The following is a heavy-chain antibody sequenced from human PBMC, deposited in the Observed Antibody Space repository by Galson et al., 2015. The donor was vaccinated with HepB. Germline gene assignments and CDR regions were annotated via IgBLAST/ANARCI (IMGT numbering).Heavy chain of an antibody. V-gene: IGHV3-7*01. Sequence: SLRLSCAASGFTFSSYWMSWVRQAPGKGLEWVANIKQDESEKYYVDSVRGRFTISRDNAKNSLFLQTNTLRAEDTAIYYCARSSGWFDAFDIWGQGTMVTVSS. D-gene: IGHD6-19*01. CDR3: ARSSGWFDAFDI. CDR2: IKQDESEK. J-gene: IGHJ3*02. CDR1: GFTFSSYW.